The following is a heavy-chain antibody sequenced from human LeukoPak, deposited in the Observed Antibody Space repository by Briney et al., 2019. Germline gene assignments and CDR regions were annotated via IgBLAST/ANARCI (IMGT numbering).Heavy chain of an antibody. CDR3: AKDRGNYPYYFDF. J-gene: IGHJ4*02. V-gene: IGHV3-23*01. Sequence: PGGSLRLSCAASGFTFTNYAMNWVRHAPGKGLEWVSAINSGGGTYYAVSVKGRFNISRENSKNTVYLQMHSLRVEDTAVYYCAKDRGNYPYYFDFWGQGTVVTVSS. CDR1: GFTFTNYA. CDR2: INSGGGT. D-gene: IGHD1-26*01.